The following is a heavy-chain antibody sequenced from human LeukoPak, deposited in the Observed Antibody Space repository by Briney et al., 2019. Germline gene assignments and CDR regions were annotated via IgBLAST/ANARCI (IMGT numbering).Heavy chain of an antibody. CDR2: INPNSGVT. D-gene: IGHD2-21*01. V-gene: IGHV1-2*02. Sequence: ASVTVSFKTSGYTFIDYYMHWVRQAPGQGLEWMGWINPNSGVTSSAQKFRDRVTMTRDTSMNTVYMEVRWLTSDDTAIYYCARADRLDGAPYLIGPWGQGTLVTVPS. CDR1: GYTFIDYY. J-gene: IGHJ5*02. CDR3: ARADRLDGAPYLIGP.